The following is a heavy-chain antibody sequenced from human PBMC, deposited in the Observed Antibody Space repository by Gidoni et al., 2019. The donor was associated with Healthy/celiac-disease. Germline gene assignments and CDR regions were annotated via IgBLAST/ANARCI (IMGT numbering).Heavy chain of an antibody. V-gene: IGHV3-21*01. CDR2: ISSSSSYI. Sequence: EVQLVESGGGLVKPGGSLRLSCAASGFTFSSYSMNWVRQAPGKGLEWVSSISSSSSYIYYADSVKGRFTISRDNAKNSLYLQMNSLRAEDTAVYYCAREGGGSSYYYYGMDVWGQGTTVTVSS. J-gene: IGHJ6*02. D-gene: IGHD2-15*01. CDR1: GFTFSSYS. CDR3: AREGGGSSYYYYGMDV.